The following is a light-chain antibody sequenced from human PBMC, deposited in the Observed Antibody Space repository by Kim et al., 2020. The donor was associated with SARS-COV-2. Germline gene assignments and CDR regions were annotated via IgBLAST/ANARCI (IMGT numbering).Light chain of an antibody. CDR1: SSDVGGSKF. J-gene: IGLJ1*01. Sequence: QSALTQPASVSGSPGQSITISCTGTSSDVGGSKFVSWYQQHPNSAPKLILFDVDHLPSGISNRFSGSKSGNTASLTISALQAVDEADYYCSSYTLTNTYVFGNGTEVTV. CDR3: SSYTLTNTYV. V-gene: IGLV2-14*03. CDR2: DVD.